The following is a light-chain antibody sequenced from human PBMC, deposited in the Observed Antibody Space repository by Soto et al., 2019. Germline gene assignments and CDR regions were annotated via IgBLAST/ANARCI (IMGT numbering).Light chain of an antibody. J-gene: IGKJ4*01. Sequence: IVLTHSPGTLSFSARDRSTLSFSSSQSVSGNFLAWYQEKPGQAPRLLIYGASSRATGIPDRFSGSGSGTDFTLTISRLEPEDFAVYYCRQYGRSLGFAFGGGTKV. CDR1: QSVSGNF. CDR2: GAS. V-gene: IGKV3-20*01. CDR3: RQYGRSLGFA.